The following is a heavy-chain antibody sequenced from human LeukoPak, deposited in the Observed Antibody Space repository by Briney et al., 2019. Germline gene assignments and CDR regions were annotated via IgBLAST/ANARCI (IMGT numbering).Heavy chain of an antibody. V-gene: IGHV3-11*01. CDR1: GFTFSDYY. CDR2: ISSSASTI. D-gene: IGHD3-10*01. Sequence: GGSLRLSCAASGFTFSDYYMSWIRQAPGKGLEWLSYISSSASTIYYADSVKGRFTISRDNAKNSLYLQMNSLRAEDTAVYYCAREMGYGSGSYYVVWGQGTLVTVSS. J-gene: IGHJ4*02. CDR3: AREMGYGSGSYYVV.